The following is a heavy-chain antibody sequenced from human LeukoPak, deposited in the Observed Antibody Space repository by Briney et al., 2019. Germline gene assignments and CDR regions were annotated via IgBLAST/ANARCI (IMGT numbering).Heavy chain of an antibody. CDR3: ASHPTTVVSSAGYFQY. D-gene: IGHD4-23*01. Sequence: SETLSLTCTVSDDSISDYYRGWIRQPPGKGLEWIGYFYNSGRSTYNPSLKSRVTISIDTSRTQFSLKLSSVTAADTAVYYCASHPTTVVSSAGYFQYWGQGTLVTVSS. CDR2: FYNSGRS. CDR1: DDSISDYY. J-gene: IGHJ1*01. V-gene: IGHV4-59*08.